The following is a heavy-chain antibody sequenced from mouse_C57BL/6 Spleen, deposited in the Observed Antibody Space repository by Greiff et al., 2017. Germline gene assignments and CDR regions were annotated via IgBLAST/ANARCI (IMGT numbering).Heavy chain of an antibody. CDR3: AGVVGKEYYFDY. Sequence: VQLQQPGAELVRPGSSVKLSCKASGYTFTSSWMHWVKQRPIQGLEWIGNIDPSDSETNYNQKFKDKATLTVDKSSSTAYMQLSSLTSEDSAVYYCAGVVGKEYYFDYWGQGTTLTVSS. V-gene: IGHV1-52*01. CDR1: GYTFTSSW. CDR2: IDPSDSET. J-gene: IGHJ2*01. D-gene: IGHD4-1*01.